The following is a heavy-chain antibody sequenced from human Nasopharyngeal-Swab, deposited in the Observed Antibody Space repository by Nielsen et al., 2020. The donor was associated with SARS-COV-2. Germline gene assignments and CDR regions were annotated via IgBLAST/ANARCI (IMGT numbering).Heavy chain of an antibody. Sequence: ASVKVSCKASGYTFTDYYMHWVRQAPGQGLEWMGWINPNSGGTNYAQKFQGRVTMTRDTSISTAYMELSRLRSDDTAVYYCASRYCTNGVCYVDYWGQGTLVTVSS. CDR2: INPNSGGT. CDR1: GYTFTDYY. D-gene: IGHD2-8*01. CDR3: ASRYCTNGVCYVDY. V-gene: IGHV1-2*02. J-gene: IGHJ4*02.